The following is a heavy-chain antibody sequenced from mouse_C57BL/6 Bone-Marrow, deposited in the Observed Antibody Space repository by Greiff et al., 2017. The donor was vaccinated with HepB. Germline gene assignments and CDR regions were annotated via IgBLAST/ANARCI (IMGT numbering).Heavy chain of an antibody. Sequence: EVMLVESGGDLVKPGGSLKLSCAASGFTFSSYGMSWVRQTPDKRLEWVATISSGGSYTYYPDSVKGRFTISRDNGKNTLYLQLSRLKSEDTAMYYCARHPTVVAYFDYWGQGTTLTVSS. CDR2: ISSGGSYT. CDR3: ARHPTVVAYFDY. D-gene: IGHD1-1*01. CDR1: GFTFSSYG. V-gene: IGHV5-6*01. J-gene: IGHJ2*01.